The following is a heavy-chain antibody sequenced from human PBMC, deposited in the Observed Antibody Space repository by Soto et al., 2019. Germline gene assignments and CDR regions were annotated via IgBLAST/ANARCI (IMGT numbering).Heavy chain of an antibody. CDR1: GGSISSSSYY. CDR2: IYYSGST. Sequence: SETLSLTCTVSGGSISSSSYYWGWIRQPPGKGLEWIGSIYYSGSTYYNPSLKSRVTISVDTSKNQFSLKLSSVTAADTAVYYCARHTFRSRVVVVAARIYYFYYYMEAWGKETTFPVAS. V-gene: IGHV4-39*01. J-gene: IGHJ6*03. CDR3: ARHTFRSRVVVVAARIYYFYYYMEA. D-gene: IGHD2-15*01.